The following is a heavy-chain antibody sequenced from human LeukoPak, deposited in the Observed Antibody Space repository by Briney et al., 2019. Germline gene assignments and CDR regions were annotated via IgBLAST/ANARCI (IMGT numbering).Heavy chain of an antibody. D-gene: IGHD1-26*01. J-gene: IGHJ4*02. CDR1: GFTFSSYA. CDR2: ISYDGSNK. Sequence: GGSLRLSCAASGFTFSSYAMHWVRQAPGKGLEWVAVISYDGSNKYYADSVKGRFTISRDNSKNTLYLQMNSLRAEDTAVYYCARDAWEPPPYPYYFDYWGQGTLVTVSS. CDR3: ARDAWEPPPYPYYFDY. V-gene: IGHV3-30-3*01.